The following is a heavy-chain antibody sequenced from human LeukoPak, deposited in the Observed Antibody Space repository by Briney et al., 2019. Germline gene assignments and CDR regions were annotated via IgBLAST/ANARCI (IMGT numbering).Heavy chain of an antibody. CDR1: GFTFSSYG. D-gene: IGHD6-19*01. CDR2: IRYDGSNK. J-gene: IGHJ4*02. Sequence: GGSLRLSCAASGFTFSSYGMHWVRRAPGKGLEWVAVIRYDGSNKYYADSVKGRFTISRDNSKNTLYLQMNSLRAEDTAVYYCARVTDSSGWYWYFDYWGQGTLVTVSS. CDR3: ARVTDSSGWYWYFDY. V-gene: IGHV3-33*01.